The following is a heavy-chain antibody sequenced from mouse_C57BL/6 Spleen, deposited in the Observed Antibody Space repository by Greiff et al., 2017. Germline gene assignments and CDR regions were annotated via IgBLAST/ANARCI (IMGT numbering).Heavy chain of an antibody. J-gene: IGHJ3*01. CDR2: IHPNSGST. CDR1: GYTFTSYW. D-gene: IGHD2-4*01. CDR3: AREDYYDSSWFAY. V-gene: IGHV1-64*01. Sequence: QVQLKQPGAELVKPGASVKLSCKASGYTFTSYWMHWVKQRPGQGLEWIGMIHPNSGSTNYNEKFKSKATLTVDKSSSTAYMQLSSLTSEDSAVYYCAREDYYDSSWFAYWGQGTLVTVSA.